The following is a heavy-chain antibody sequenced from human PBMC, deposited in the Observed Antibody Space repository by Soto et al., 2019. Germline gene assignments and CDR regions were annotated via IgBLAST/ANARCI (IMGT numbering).Heavy chain of an antibody. CDR3: AREGDVPYYYYGMDV. CDR2: IVVGSGNT. J-gene: IGHJ6*02. Sequence: GASVKVSCKASGYTFTSYAMHWVRQAPGQRLEWMEWIVVGSGNTNYAPKFQERVTITWDMSTSTAYKELSSLSSDDTAVYYCAREGDVPYYYYGMDVWGQGTTVTVSS. V-gene: IGHV1-3*01. CDR1: GYTFTSYA. D-gene: IGHD2-21*02.